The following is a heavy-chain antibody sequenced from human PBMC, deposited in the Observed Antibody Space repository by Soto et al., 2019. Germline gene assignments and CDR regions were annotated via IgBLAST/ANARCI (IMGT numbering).Heavy chain of an antibody. CDR2: IDWDDDK. J-gene: IGHJ6*02. CDR3: ARMLSGSGSYYYYYYGMDV. CDR1: GFSLSTSGMC. Sequence: SGPTLVKPTQTLTLTCTFSGFSLSTSGMCVSWIRQPPGKALEWLARIDWDDDKYYSTSLKTRLTISKDTSKNQVVLTMTNMDPVDTATYYCARMLSGSGSYYYYYYGMDVWGQGTTVTVSS. V-gene: IGHV2-70*11. D-gene: IGHD3-10*01.